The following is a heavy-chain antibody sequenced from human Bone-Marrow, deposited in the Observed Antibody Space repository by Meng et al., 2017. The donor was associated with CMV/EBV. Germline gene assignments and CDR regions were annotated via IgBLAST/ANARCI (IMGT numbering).Heavy chain of an antibody. CDR3: ARAGVPAATDAFDI. J-gene: IGHJ3*02. CDR1: GGSISSYY. D-gene: IGHD2-2*01. V-gene: IGHV4-39*07. Sequence: SETLSLTCTVSGGSISSYYWGWIRQPPGKGLEWIGSIYYSGSTYYNPSLKSRVTISVDTSKNQFSLKLSSVTAADTAVYYCARAGVPAATDAFDIWGQGTMVTVSS. CDR2: IYYSGST.